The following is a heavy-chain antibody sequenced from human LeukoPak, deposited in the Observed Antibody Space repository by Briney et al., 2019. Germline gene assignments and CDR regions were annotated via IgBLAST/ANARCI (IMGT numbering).Heavy chain of an antibody. Sequence: ASVKVSCKASGYTFTSYDNNWVRQATGQGLEWMGWMNPNSGNTGYAQKFQGRVTITRNTSISTAYMELSSLRSEDTAVYYCARILLPNDYSNYDAFDIWGQGTMVTVSS. J-gene: IGHJ3*02. CDR3: ARILLPNDYSNYDAFDI. D-gene: IGHD4-11*01. CDR2: MNPNSGNT. CDR1: GYTFTSYD. V-gene: IGHV1-8*03.